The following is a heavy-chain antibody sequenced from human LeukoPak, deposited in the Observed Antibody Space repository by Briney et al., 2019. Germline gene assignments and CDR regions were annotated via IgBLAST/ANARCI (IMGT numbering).Heavy chain of an antibody. CDR1: GFTFSSYS. D-gene: IGHD6-19*01. CDR2: ISSSSSYI. V-gene: IGHV3-21*01. Sequence: GGSLRLSCAASGFTFSSYSMNWVRQAPGKGLEWVSSISSSSSYIYYADSVKGRFTISRDNAKNSLYLQMNSLRAEDTAVYYCAKTPGGIAVAARGDYWGQGTLVTVSS. J-gene: IGHJ4*02. CDR3: AKTPGGIAVAARGDY.